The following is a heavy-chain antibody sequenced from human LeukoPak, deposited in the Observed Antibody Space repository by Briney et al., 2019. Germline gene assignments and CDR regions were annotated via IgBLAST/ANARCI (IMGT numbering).Heavy chain of an antibody. V-gene: IGHV3-23*01. CDR2: ISGSGGST. CDR1: GFTFSSYA. D-gene: IGHD3-10*01. CDR3: ASPNLAVRGVIIFQYYFDY. Sequence: PGGSLRLSCAASGFTFSSYAMSWVRQAPGKGLEWVSAISGSGGSTYYADSVKGRFTISRDNSKNTLYLQMNSLRAEDTAVYYCASPNLAVRGVIIFQYYFDYWGQGTLVTVSS. J-gene: IGHJ4*02.